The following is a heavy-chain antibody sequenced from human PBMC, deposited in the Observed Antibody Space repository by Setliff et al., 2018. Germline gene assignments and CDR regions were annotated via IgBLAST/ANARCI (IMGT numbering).Heavy chain of an antibody. J-gene: IGHJ5*02. V-gene: IGHV4-39*01. D-gene: IGHD2-15*01. Sequence: SETLSLTCTVSGGSVSNSGFFWGWLRQAPGKGLELIGNIYDSGSSNYNASLKSRLIITRDTSKNQNSLKLTSVTAADTAVYYCGRGFSRIEGWGNWFDPWGQGILVTVSS. CDR2: IYDSGSS. CDR3: GRGFSRIEGWGNWFDP. CDR1: GGSVSNSGFF.